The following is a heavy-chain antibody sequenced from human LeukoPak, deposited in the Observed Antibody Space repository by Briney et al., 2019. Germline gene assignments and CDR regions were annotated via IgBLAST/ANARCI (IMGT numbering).Heavy chain of an antibody. CDR2: IYHSGST. CDR1: GGSISSSNW. D-gene: IGHD3-10*01. J-gene: IGHJ6*03. V-gene: IGHV4-4*02. Sequence: SETLSLTCAVSGGSISSSNWWSWVRQPPGKGLEGIGEIYHSGSTNYNPSLKSRVTISVDKSKNQFSLKLSSVTAADTAVYYCARGDQGGGYYMDVWGKGTTVTVSS. CDR3: ARGDQGGGYYMDV.